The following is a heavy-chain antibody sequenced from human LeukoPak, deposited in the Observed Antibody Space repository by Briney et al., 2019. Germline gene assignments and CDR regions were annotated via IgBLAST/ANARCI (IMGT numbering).Heavy chain of an antibody. D-gene: IGHD1-1*01. J-gene: IGHJ1*01. CDR2: IYYSGNT. Sequence: SETLSLTCAVYGGSFSGYYWSWIRQPPGKGLEWIGYIYYSGNTNYNPSLKSRVTISVDTSKNQLSLKLSSVTAADTAVYYCARDETGTPGQYLQHWGQGTLVTVSS. CDR1: GGSFSGYY. CDR3: ARDETGTPGQYLQH. V-gene: IGHV4-59*01.